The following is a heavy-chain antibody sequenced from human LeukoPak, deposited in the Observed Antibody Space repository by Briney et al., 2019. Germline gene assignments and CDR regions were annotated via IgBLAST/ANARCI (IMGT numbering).Heavy chain of an antibody. D-gene: IGHD3-22*01. CDR3: ARPDYYDSSEGTGY. CDR1: GFTFSDYQ. J-gene: IGHJ4*02. Sequence: GGSLRLSCAASGFTFSDYQMSWIRQAPGKGLEWVSYISSSGSTIYYADSVKGRFTISRDNAKNSLYLQMNSLRAEDTAVYYCARPDYYDSSEGTGYWGQGTLVTVSS. V-gene: IGHV3-11*01. CDR2: ISSSGSTI.